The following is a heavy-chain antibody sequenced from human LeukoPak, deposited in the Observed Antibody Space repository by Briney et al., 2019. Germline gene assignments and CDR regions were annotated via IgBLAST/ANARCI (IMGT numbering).Heavy chain of an antibody. CDR1: GFTFSSYG. CDR2: ISYDGSNK. D-gene: IGHD6-19*01. CDR3: AKDRYSSDWDNWFDP. J-gene: IGHJ5*02. Sequence: GGSLRLSCAASGFTFSSYGMHWVRQAPGKGLEWVAVISYDGSNKYYADSVKGRFTISRDNSKNTLYLQMNGLRAEDTAVYYCAKDRYSSDWDNWFDPWGQGTLVTVSS. V-gene: IGHV3-30*18.